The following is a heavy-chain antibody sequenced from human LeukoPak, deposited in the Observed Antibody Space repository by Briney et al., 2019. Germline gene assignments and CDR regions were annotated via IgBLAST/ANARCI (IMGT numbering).Heavy chain of an antibody. D-gene: IGHD6-19*01. CDR2: IIPIFGTA. CDR1: GGTFSSYA. CDR3: ARSGWYSSDYYYYYMDV. V-gene: IGHV1-69*06. J-gene: IGHJ6*03. Sequence: GASVKVSCKASGGTFSSYAISWVRQAPGQGLEWMGGIIPIFGTANYAQKFQGRVTITADKSTSTAYMELSSLRSEDTAVYYCARSGWYSSDYYYYYMDVWGKGTTVTVSS.